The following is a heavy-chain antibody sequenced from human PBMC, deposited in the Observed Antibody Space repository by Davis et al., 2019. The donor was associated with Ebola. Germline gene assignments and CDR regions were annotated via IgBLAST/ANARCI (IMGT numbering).Heavy chain of an antibody. CDR3: ARVYGSGPFPFDY. J-gene: IGHJ4*02. CDR2: INPNSGGT. CDR1: GYTFTGYY. Sequence: ASVKVSCKVSGYTFTGYYMHWVRQAPGQGLEWMGWINPNSGGTNYAQKFQGRVTMTRDTSISTAYMELSRLRSDDTAVYYCARVYGSGPFPFDYWGQGTLVTISS. D-gene: IGHD3-10*01. V-gene: IGHV1-2*02.